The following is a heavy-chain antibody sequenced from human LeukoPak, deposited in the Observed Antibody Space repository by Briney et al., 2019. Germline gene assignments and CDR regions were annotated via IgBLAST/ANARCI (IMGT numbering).Heavy chain of an antibody. J-gene: IGHJ6*02. D-gene: IGHD3-16*01. V-gene: IGHV3-7*03. CDR1: GFTVSSNY. CDR2: INHNGNVN. Sequence: GGSLRLSCAASGFTVSSNYMSWVRQAPGKGLGWVASINHNGNVNYYVDSVKGRFTISRDNAKNSLYLQMSNLRAEDTAVYFCARGGGLDVWGQGVTVTVSS. CDR3: ARGGGLDV.